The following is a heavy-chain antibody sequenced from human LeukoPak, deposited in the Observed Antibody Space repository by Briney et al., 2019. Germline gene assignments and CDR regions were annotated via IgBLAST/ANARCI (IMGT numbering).Heavy chain of an antibody. J-gene: IGHJ4*02. Sequence: GESLKISCKGSGYTFTNYWIAWVRQMPGKGLEWMGIIHPSDSDTRYSPSFQGQVTISADKSISTAYLQWSSLKASDTAMYYCARHSASSGWQLSDYWGQGTLVTVSS. V-gene: IGHV5-51*01. CDR2: IHPSDSDT. CDR3: ARHSASSGWQLSDY. D-gene: IGHD6-19*01. CDR1: GYTFTNYW.